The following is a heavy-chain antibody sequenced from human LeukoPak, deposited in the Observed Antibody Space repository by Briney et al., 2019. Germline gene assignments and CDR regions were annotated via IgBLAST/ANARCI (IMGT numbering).Heavy chain of an antibody. V-gene: IGHV1-8*03. CDR3: ARVHRRCSSTSCYRAAWFDP. CDR1: GYTFTSDD. CDR2: MNPNSGNT. D-gene: IGHD2-2*02. Sequence: ASVMVSCKASGYTFTSDDINWVRQATGQGLEWMGWMNPNSGNTGHAQKFQGRVTLTRNTSISTAYMELSSLRSEDTAVYYCARVHRRCSSTSCYRAAWFDPWGQGTLVTVSS. J-gene: IGHJ5*02.